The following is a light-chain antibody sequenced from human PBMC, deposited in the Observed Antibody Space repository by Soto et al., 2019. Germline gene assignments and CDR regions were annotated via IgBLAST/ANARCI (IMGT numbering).Light chain of an antibody. J-gene: IGKJ2*01. Sequence: DVVMTQSPLSLPVTLGQPASISCRSSQSLVHSDGNTYLNWFQQRPGQSPRRLIYKVSNRDSGVPDRFSGSGSGTDCTLRISSVEAEDVGVYYCMQGTHLPFTVGQGTKLEIK. CDR2: KVS. V-gene: IGKV2-30*02. CDR1: QSLVHSDGNTY. CDR3: MQGTHLPFT.